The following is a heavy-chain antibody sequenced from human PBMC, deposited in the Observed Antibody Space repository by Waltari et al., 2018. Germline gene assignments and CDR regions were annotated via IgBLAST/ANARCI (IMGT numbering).Heavy chain of an antibody. V-gene: IGHV1-8*03. Sequence: QVQLVQSGAEVKKPGASVKVSCRASGYSFTDFDINWVRQAPGQGLEWMGWLSPHNGNSGYAPQFHGRVAISGDTAITTAYMELSSLISDDTAVYYCARTTAARRTHYYYMDVWGEGTTVTISS. J-gene: IGHJ6*03. D-gene: IGHD6-6*01. CDR2: LSPHNGNS. CDR1: GYSFTDFD. CDR3: ARTTAARRTHYYYMDV.